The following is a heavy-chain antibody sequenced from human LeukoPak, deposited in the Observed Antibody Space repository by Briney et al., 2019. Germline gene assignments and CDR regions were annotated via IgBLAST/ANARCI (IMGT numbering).Heavy chain of an antibody. Sequence: VASVKVSCKASGYTFTSYGISWVRQAPGQGLEWVGWINPNSGGTNYAQKFQGRVTMTRDTSISTAYMELSRLLSGDTAVYYCARGKTMVYCGGDCYRFDNWGQGTLVTVSS. V-gene: IGHV1-2*02. CDR3: ARGKTMVYCGGDCYRFDN. CDR1: GYTFTSYG. CDR2: INPNSGGT. D-gene: IGHD2-21*02. J-gene: IGHJ4*02.